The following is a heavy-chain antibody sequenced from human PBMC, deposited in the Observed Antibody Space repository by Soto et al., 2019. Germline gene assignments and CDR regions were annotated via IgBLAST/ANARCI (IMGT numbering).Heavy chain of an antibody. J-gene: IGHJ6*02. CDR3: ARGSYCSSTSCYYYYYGMDV. Sequence: ASVKVSCKASGYTLTSDYMHWVRQAPGQGLEWMGIINPSGGSTSYAQKFQGRVTMTRDTSTSTVYMELSSMRSEDTAVYYCARGSYCSSTSCYYYYYGMDVWGQGTTVTVPS. CDR1: GYTLTSDY. CDR2: INPSGGST. D-gene: IGHD2-2*01. V-gene: IGHV1-46*01.